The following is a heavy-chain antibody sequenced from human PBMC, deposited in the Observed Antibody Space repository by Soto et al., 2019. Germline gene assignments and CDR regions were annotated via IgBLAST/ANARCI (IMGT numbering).Heavy chain of an antibody. CDR2: IYYSGST. CDR3: ARDQLLSFGEVGYYGMDV. D-gene: IGHD3-10*01. Sequence: SETLSLTCTVSGGSISSGGYYWSWIRQHPGKGLEWIGYIYYSGSTYYNPSLKSRVTISVDTSKSQFSLKLSSVTAADTAGYYCARDQLLSFGEVGYYGMDVWGQGTTVTVSS. V-gene: IGHV4-31*03. J-gene: IGHJ6*02. CDR1: GGSISSGGYY.